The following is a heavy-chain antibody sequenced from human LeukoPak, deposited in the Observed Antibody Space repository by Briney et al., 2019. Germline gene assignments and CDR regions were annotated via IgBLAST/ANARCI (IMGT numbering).Heavy chain of an antibody. CDR3: ARDPLSGHYLESGDAFDI. CDR2: ISSSNSHI. Sequence: PGGSLRLSCAASGFIFSSYSMNWVRQAPGKGLEWVSSISSSNSHIYYVDSVKGRFTISRDNAKNSLYLQMNSLRAEDTAVYYCARDPLSGHYLESGDAFDIWGQGTMVTVSS. D-gene: IGHD3-3*01. V-gene: IGHV3-21*01. CDR1: GFIFSSYS. J-gene: IGHJ3*02.